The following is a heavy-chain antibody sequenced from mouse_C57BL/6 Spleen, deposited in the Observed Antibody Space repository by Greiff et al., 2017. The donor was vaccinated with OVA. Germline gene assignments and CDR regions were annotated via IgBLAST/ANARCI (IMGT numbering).Heavy chain of an antibody. CDR1: GYSFTGSY. CDR3: AKWLLYAIDY. CDR2: INPSTGGT. D-gene: IGHD2-3*01. J-gene: IGHJ4*01. Sequence: VQLQQSGPELVKPGASVKISCKASGYSFTGSYMNWVKQSPAKSLEWIGEINPSTGGTTYNQMFKAKATLTVDKSSSPAYMQLNSLTSEDSAVYYCAKWLLYAIDYWGQGTSVTVSS. V-gene: IGHV1-42*01.